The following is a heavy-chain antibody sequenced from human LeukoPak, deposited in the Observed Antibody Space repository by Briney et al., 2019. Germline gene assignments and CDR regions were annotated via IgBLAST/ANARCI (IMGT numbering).Heavy chain of an antibody. CDR2: ISYDGSNK. Sequence: GGSLRLSCAASGFTFSSYAMHWVRQAPGKGLEWVAVISYDGSNKYYADSVKGRFTISRDNSKNTLYLQMNSLRAEDTAVYYCARDSGSGTFTWGQGTLVTVSS. D-gene: IGHD3-10*01. CDR3: ARDSGSGTFT. V-gene: IGHV3-30*04. J-gene: IGHJ5*02. CDR1: GFTFSSYA.